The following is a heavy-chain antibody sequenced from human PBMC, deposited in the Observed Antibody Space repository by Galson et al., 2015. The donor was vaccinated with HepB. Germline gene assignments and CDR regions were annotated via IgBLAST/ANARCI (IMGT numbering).Heavy chain of an antibody. CDR1: GFSLSTSGLG. J-gene: IGHJ4*02. CDR3: ARSSSSWYYFDF. Sequence: PALVKPPQTLTLTCTFSGFSLSTSGLGVGWIRQPPGKALEWLALIYWDDDKRYSPSLESRLTITKDISKNQAALTMTNMGPVDTATYYCARSSSSWYYFDFWGQGTLVTVSS. D-gene: IGHD6-13*01. V-gene: IGHV2-5*02. CDR2: IYWDDDK.